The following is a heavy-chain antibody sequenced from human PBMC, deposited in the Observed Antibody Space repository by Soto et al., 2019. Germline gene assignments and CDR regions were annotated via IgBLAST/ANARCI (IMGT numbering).Heavy chain of an antibody. J-gene: IGHJ4*02. Sequence: SVKISCKAPVYPFTSYYMHWVRQAPGQGLEWMGWINPNSGGTNYAQKFQGRVTMTRDTSISTAYMELSRLRSDDTAVYYCATSQGSFSSSWYLVHLDYWGQGTLVTVSS. D-gene: IGHD6-13*01. CDR2: INPNSGGT. CDR3: ATSQGSFSSSWYLVHLDY. CDR1: VYPFTSYY. V-gene: IGHV1-2*02.